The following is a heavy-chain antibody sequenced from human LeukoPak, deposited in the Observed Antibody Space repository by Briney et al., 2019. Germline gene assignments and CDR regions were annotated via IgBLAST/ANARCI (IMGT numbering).Heavy chain of an antibody. CDR3: ARPYSSSWYRDAFDI. D-gene: IGHD6-13*01. CDR1: GFTFRSYA. V-gene: IGHV3-23*01. CDR2: ISGSGGST. J-gene: IGHJ3*02. Sequence: SGGSLRLSCAASGFTFRSYAMNWVRQAPGKGLEWVSSISGSGGSTYYADSVKGRFTTSRDNSKNTLYLQMNSLRAEDTAVYYCARPYSSSWYRDAFDIWGQGTMVTVSS.